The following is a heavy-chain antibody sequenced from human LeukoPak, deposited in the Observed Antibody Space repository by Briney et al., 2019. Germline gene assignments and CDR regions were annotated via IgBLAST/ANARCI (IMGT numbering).Heavy chain of an antibody. J-gene: IGHJ3*02. CDR2: ISWNSGNI. V-gene: IGHV3-9*03. CDR1: GFIFDDYA. D-gene: IGHD3-10*01. CDR3: AKTLFGSGSPNAFDI. Sequence: PGGSLRLSCAASGFIFDDYAMHWVRQAPGKGLAWVSGISWNSGNIGYADSVKGRFTISRDNAKNSPYLQMNSLRAEDMAFYYCAKTLFGSGSPNAFDIWGQGTMVTVSS.